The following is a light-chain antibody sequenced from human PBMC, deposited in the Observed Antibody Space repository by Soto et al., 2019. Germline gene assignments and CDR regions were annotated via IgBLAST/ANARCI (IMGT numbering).Light chain of an antibody. J-gene: IGKJ4*01. V-gene: IGKV1-39*01. CDR3: QQSFSTPLT. Sequence: DIQMTQSPSSLSASVGDRVTITCRASQTISSYLNWYQQKPGKAPKLLIFAASSLQSGVPSRFSGSGSGTDFTFTIGSLQPEDFATYFCQQSFSTPLTFVGGTKVDIK. CDR1: QTISSY. CDR2: AAS.